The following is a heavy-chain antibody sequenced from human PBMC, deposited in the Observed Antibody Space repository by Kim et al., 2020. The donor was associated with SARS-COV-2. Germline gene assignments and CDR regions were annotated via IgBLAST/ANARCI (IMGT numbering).Heavy chain of an antibody. D-gene: IGHD4-17*01. J-gene: IGHJ4*02. V-gene: IGHV4-39*06. CDR3: ANSMTTVTTGFDY. Sequence: DPALKSRVTIPVDTSKNRFTLKLSSVTAADTAVYYCANSMTTVTTGFDYWGQGTLVTVSP.